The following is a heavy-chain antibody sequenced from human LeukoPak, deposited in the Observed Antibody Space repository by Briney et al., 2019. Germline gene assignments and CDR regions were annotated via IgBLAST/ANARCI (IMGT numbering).Heavy chain of an antibody. CDR3: ARGSGRYYSDGMDV. J-gene: IGHJ6*02. CDR1: GFTFSSYA. V-gene: IGHV3-30*04. CDR2: ISHDGSKK. Sequence: HSGGSLRLSCAASGFTFSSYAMHWVRQAPGKGLDWVAIISHDGSKKYYADSVKGRFIISSDKSKNTLYLHMNSLRTEDTAVYFCARGSGRYYSDGMDVWGQGTTVTVSS. D-gene: IGHD6-19*01.